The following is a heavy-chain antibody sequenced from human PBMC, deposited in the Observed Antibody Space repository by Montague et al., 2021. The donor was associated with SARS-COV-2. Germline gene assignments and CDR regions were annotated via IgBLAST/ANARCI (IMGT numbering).Heavy chain of an antibody. Sequence: SLRLSCAASGFTFSSYAMHWVRQAPGKGLEWVAVISYDGSNKYYADSVKGRFTISRDNSKSTLYLQMNSLRAEDTAVYCCARSYSGSYHGAFDIWGQGTMVTVSS. CDR3: ARSYSGSYHGAFDI. V-gene: IGHV3-30-3*01. J-gene: IGHJ3*02. D-gene: IGHD1-26*01. CDR2: ISYDGSNK. CDR1: GFTFSSYA.